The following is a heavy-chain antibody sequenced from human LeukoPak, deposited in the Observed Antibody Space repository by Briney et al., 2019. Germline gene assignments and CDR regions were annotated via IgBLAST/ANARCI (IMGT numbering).Heavy chain of an antibody. J-gene: IGHJ3*01. CDR3: AKHIVDTPMRDAFDF. V-gene: IGHV3-23*01. Sequence: GGSLRLSCVASGFTYANYAMTWVRQAPGKRLEWVASITGTGGRGGIYYADSVKGRFTISRDNSKNTLYLQMNSLRAEDTAVYYCAKHIVDTPMRDAFDFWGQGTLVTVSS. CDR2: ITGTGGRGGI. CDR1: GFTYANYA. D-gene: IGHD5-18*01.